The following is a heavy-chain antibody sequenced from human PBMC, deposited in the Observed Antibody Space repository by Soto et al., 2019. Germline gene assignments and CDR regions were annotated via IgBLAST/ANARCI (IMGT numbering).Heavy chain of an antibody. CDR3: ARGWGRIFDY. CDR2: INHSGST. V-gene: IGHV4-34*01. CDR1: GGSFSGYY. J-gene: IGHJ4*02. D-gene: IGHD7-27*01. Sequence: QVQLQQWGAGLLKPSETLSLTCAVYGGSFSGYYWSWIRQPPGKGLEWIGEINHSGSTNYNPSLKSRVTISVDTSKNQFSLKLSSVTAADTAVYSCARGWGRIFDYWGQGALVTVSS.